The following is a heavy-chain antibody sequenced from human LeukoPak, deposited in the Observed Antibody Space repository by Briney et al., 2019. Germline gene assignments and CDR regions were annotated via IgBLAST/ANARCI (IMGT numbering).Heavy chain of an antibody. Sequence: SGGSLRLSCAASGFNFSNYAMSWVRQAPGKGLEWVSSISGRGATTYYADSVKGRFTISRDISKNTLHLQVNSLRAEDTAVYYCASHGNSYYVFSYWGQGTLLTVSS. J-gene: IGHJ4*02. CDR1: GFNFSNYA. D-gene: IGHD3-22*01. CDR2: ISGRGATT. CDR3: ASHGNSYYVFSY. V-gene: IGHV3-23*01.